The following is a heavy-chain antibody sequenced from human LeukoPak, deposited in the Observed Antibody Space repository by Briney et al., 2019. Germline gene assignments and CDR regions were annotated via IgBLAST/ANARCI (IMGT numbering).Heavy chain of an antibody. CDR2: INHSGST. Sequence: NPSETLSLTCAVYGGSFSGYYWSWIRQPPGKGLEWIGEINHSGSTNYNPSLKSRVTISVDTSKNQFSLKLSSVTAADTAVYYCARGGGYSGYDDRSGDYYDCSNWFDPWGQGTLVTASS. CDR1: GGSFSGYY. V-gene: IGHV4-34*01. J-gene: IGHJ5*02. CDR3: ARGGGYSGYDDRSGDYYDCSNWFDP. D-gene: IGHD5-12*01.